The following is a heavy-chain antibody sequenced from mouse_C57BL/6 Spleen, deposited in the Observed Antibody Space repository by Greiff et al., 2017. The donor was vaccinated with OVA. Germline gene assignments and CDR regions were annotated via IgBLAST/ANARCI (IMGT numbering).Heavy chain of an antibody. CDR3: ARAYYYGSSPYFDY. D-gene: IGHD1-1*01. CDR1: GFTFSDYY. CDR2: INYDGSST. Sequence: EVHLVESEGGLVQPGSSMKLSCTASGFTFSDYYMAWVRHVPEKGLEWVANINYDGSSTYYLDSLKSRFIISRDNAKNILYLQMSSLKSEDTATYYCARAYYYGSSPYFDYWGQGTTLTVSS. J-gene: IGHJ2*01. V-gene: IGHV5-16*01.